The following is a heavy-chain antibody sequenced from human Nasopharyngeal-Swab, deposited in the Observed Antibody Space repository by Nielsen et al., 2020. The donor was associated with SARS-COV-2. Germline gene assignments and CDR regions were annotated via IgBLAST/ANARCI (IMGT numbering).Heavy chain of an antibody. Sequence: GESLKISCATSGFTFKSFPMHWVRQGPDKGLERVAVISYDVDKTFYADSVKGRFTVSRDNAKNTLYLQVVNLRVEDTAVYYCARGASFGAVSDAMDVWGQGTTVTVSS. V-gene: IGHV3-30-3*01. CDR3: ARGASFGAVSDAMDV. CDR1: GFTFKSFP. D-gene: IGHD3-10*01. CDR2: ISYDVDKT. J-gene: IGHJ6*02.